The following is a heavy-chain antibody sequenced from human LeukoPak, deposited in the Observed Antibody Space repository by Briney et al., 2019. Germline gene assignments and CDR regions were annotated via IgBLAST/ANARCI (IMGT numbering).Heavy chain of an antibody. CDR2: IRYDGSNK. V-gene: IGHV3-30*02. Sequence: GGSLRLSCAASGFTFSSYWMSWVRQAPGKGLEWVAFIRYDGSNKYYADSVKGRFTISRDNSKNTLYLQMNSLRAEDTAVYYCAKGQVTGHPYFYMDVWGKGTTVTVSS. CDR3: AKGQVTGHPYFYMDV. D-gene: IGHD2-21*02. CDR1: GFTFSSYW. J-gene: IGHJ6*03.